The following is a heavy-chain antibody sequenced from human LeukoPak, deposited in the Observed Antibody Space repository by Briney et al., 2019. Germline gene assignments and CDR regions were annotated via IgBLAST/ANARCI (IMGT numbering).Heavy chain of an antibody. CDR1: GGSTSSYY. V-gene: IGHV4-59*01. D-gene: IGHD6-13*01. CDR2: IYYSGST. Sequence: SETLSLTCTVSGGSTSSYYWSWIRQPPGKGLEWIGYIYYSGSTNYNPSLKSRVTISVDTSKNQFSLKLSSVTAADTAVYYCARQIAAAGTPYDYWGQGTLVTVSS. J-gene: IGHJ4*02. CDR3: ARQIAAAGTPYDY.